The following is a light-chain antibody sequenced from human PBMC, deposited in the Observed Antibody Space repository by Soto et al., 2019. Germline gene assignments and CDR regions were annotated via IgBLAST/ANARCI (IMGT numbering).Light chain of an antibody. CDR2: AAS. V-gene: IGKV3-15*01. Sequence: EVVMTQSPATLSVSPGERATLSCRASQSVSSNLAWYQQKPGQAPRLVIYAASARATGIPARFSGSGSGTEFTPTISGLQSEDFEVYYCQQYFTWPPLTFGGGTKVEIK. CDR3: QQYFTWPPLT. CDR1: QSVSSN. J-gene: IGKJ4*01.